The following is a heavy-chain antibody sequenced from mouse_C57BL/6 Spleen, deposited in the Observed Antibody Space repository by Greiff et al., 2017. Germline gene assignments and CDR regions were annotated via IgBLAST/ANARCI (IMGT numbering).Heavy chain of an antibody. V-gene: IGHV1-26*01. Sequence: EVQLQQSGPELVKPGASVKISCKASGYTFTDYYMNWVKQSHGKSLEWIGDINPNNGGTSYNQKFKGKATLTVDQSSSTAYMELRSLTSEDSAVYYCASGHYYGSSYLDDWGQGTTLTVSS. D-gene: IGHD1-1*01. J-gene: IGHJ2*01. CDR2: INPNNGGT. CDR1: GYTFTDYY. CDR3: ASGHYYGSSYLDD.